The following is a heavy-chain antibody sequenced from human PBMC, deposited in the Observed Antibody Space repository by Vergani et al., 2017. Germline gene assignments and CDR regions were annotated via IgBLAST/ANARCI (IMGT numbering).Heavy chain of an antibody. D-gene: IGHD3-9*01. V-gene: IGHV1-69*11. CDR2: IIPILGTA. CDR3: ARERVVRYFDWGNAFDI. CDR1: GGTFSSYA. Sequence: QVQLVQSGAEVKKPGSSVKVSCKASGGTFSSYAISWVRQAPGQGLEWMGRIIPILGTANYAQKFQGRVTITADESTSTAYMELSSLRSEDTAVYYCARERVVRYFDWGNAFDIWGQGTMVTVSS. J-gene: IGHJ3*02.